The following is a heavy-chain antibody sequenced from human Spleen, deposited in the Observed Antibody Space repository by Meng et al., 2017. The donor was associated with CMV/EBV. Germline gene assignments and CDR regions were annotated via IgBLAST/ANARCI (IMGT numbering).Heavy chain of an antibody. J-gene: IGHJ4*02. CDR2: INHTGST. V-gene: IGHV4-34*01. D-gene: IGHD2-2*01. CDR3: ARVDVLVPAAHYDY. Sequence: CVVFGGSLSGYCWSWIRQPPGKGLEWIGEINHTGSTNYNPSLKSRVSISVDTSKNQFSLKMSSVTATDSAVYYCARVDVLVPAAHYDYWGQGTLVTVSS. CDR1: GGSLSGYC.